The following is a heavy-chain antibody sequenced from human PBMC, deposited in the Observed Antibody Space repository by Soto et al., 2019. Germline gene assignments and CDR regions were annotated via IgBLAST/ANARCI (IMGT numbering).Heavy chain of an antibody. V-gene: IGHV1-69*04. CDR1: GGDLRNSG. Sequence: QVHLVQSGAEMKKPGSSVTVSCKVSGGDLRNSGLSWVRQAPGQGLEWMGGIFPLLAMVDYSQKFQGRITISADESTSTGYMDLGSLRSEDTAVYHCAKEDGAGFKSWGQGTLVIVSS. D-gene: IGHD6-19*01. CDR3: AKEDGAGFKS. CDR2: IFPLLAMV. J-gene: IGHJ4*02.